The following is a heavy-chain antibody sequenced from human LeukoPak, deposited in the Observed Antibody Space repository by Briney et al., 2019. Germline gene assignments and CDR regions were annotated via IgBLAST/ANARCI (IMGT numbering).Heavy chain of an antibody. D-gene: IGHD3-22*01. CDR1: GFTFSSYG. J-gene: IGHJ3*02. CDR3: ARVYDSSGYPSSDAFDI. Sequence: GGSLRLSCAASGFTFSSYGMHWVRQAPGKGLEWVAFIRYDGSNKYYADSVKGRFTISRDNSKNTLYLQMNSLRAEDTAVYYCARVYDSSGYPSSDAFDIWGQGTMVTVSS. V-gene: IGHV3-30*02. CDR2: IRYDGSNK.